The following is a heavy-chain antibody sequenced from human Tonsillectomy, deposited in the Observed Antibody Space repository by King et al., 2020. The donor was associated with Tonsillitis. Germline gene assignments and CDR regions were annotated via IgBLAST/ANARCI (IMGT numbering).Heavy chain of an antibody. CDR3: ARFYYDFWSGFYYFDY. J-gene: IGHJ4*02. CDR1: GFSLSNARMG. V-gene: IGHV2-26*01. Sequence: TLKESGPVLVKPTETLTLTCTVSGFSLSNARMGVSWIRQPPGKALEWLAHIFSNDEKYYSTSLKSRLTISKDTSKSQVGLTMTNMDPVDTATYYCARFYYDFWSGFYYFDYWGQGTLVTVSS. D-gene: IGHD3-3*01. CDR2: IFSNDEK.